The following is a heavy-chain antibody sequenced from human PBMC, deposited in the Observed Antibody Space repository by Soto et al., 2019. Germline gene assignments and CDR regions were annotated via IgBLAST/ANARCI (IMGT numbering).Heavy chain of an antibody. V-gene: IGHV3-30-3*01. Sequence: GGSLRLSCAASGFTFSSYAMHWVRQAPGKGLEWVAVISYDGSNKYYADSVKGRFTISRDNSKNTLYLQMNSLRAADTAVYYCARDYYGSGSPPLGYWGQGTLVTVSS. CDR3: ARDYYGSGSPPLGY. CDR1: GFTFSSYA. J-gene: IGHJ4*02. D-gene: IGHD3-10*01. CDR2: ISYDGSNK.